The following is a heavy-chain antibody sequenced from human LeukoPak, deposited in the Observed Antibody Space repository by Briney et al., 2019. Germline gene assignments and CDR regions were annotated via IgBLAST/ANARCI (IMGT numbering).Heavy chain of an antibody. CDR2: ISYDGSSK. J-gene: IGHJ4*02. CDR3: ARDPNREWLVQDY. Sequence: GGSLRLSCAASGFTFSSYAMHWVRQAPGKGLEWVAVISYDGSSKYYADSVKGRFTISRDNSKNTLYLQMNSLRAEDTAVYYCARDPNREWLVQDYWGQGTLVTVSS. CDR1: GFTFSSYA. V-gene: IGHV3-30*04. D-gene: IGHD6-19*01.